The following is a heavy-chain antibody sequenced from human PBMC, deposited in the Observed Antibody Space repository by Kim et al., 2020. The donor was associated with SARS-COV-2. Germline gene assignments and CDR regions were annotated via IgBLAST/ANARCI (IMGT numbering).Heavy chain of an antibody. V-gene: IGHV3-48*02. D-gene: IGHD7-27*01. J-gene: IGHJ4*02. CDR1: GFTFTTYN. CDR3: ARDWNWGIDV. CDR2: ISVTDAI. Sequence: GGSLRLSCAASGFTFTTYNMNWVRQAPGKGLEWISYISVTDAIYYADFVKGRFTISRDYAKNSLDLQMNSLRDEDMAVYYCARDWNWGIDVWGQGNLAT.